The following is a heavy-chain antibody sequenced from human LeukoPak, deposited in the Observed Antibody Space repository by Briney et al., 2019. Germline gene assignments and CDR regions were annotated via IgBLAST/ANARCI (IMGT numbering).Heavy chain of an antibody. CDR1: GFTFSDYY. CDR3: ATWEVPAAISLFDY. Sequence: GGSLRLSCAASGFTFSDYYMSWVRQAPGKGLEWVSAISGSGGSTYYADSVKGRFTISRDNSKNTLYLQMNSLRAEDTAVYYCATWEVPAAISLFDYWGQGTLVTVSS. D-gene: IGHD2-2*02. V-gene: IGHV3-23*01. J-gene: IGHJ4*02. CDR2: ISGSGGST.